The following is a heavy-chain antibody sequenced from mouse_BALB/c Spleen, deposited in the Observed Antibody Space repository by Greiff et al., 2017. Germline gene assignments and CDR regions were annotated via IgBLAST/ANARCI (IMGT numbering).Heavy chain of an antibody. Sequence: VQLQQSGPELVKPGASVKISCKASGYAFSSSWMNWVKQRPEQGLEWIGRIDPANGNTKYDPKFQGKATITADTSSNTAYLQLSSLTSEDTAVYYCARRDDYDAMDYWGQGTSVTVSS. CDR2: IDPANGNT. V-gene: IGHV14-3*02. CDR1: GYAFSSSW. CDR3: ARRDDYDAMDY. J-gene: IGHJ4*01.